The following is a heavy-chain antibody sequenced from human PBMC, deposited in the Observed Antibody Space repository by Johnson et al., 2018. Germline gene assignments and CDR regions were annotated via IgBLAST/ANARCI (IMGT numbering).Heavy chain of an antibody. CDR3: ARDRSWTPLNAFDI. D-gene: IGHD1-14*01. CDR1: GFTFSNYG. Sequence: EVQLVESGGGVVQPGRSLRLSCAASGFTFSNYGMHWVRQAPGKGLEWVSAISGSGGSKYYADPVKGRFTISRDNSKNTLYLQMNSLRAEDTAVYYCARDRSWTPLNAFDIWGQGTMVTVSS. V-gene: IGHV3-23*04. J-gene: IGHJ3*02. CDR2: ISGSGGSK.